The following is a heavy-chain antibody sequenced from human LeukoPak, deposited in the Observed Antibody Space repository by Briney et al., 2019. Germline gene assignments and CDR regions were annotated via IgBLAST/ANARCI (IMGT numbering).Heavy chain of an antibody. V-gene: IGHV3-33*01. Sequence: GTSLRLSCAASGFPFSSYGMHWVRQAPGKGLEWVARLVYDARSDYANSVKGRFSISRDDSKNTLFLDMSNLRVEDTALYYCTRDLSAAFDFWGQGVLVTVSS. CDR1: GFPFSSYG. D-gene: IGHD6-19*01. CDR3: TRDLSAAFDF. J-gene: IGHJ4*02. CDR2: LVYDARS.